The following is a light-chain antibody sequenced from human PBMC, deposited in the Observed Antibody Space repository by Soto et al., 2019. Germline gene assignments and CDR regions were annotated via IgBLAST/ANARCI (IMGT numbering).Light chain of an antibody. CDR2: NVY. CDR1: SSDVGAYNF. Sequence: QSVLPQPASVSGSPGQSITISCTGTSSDVGAYNFGSWHQQHPGKAPKLMIYNVYDRPSGISYRFSGSKSGNTASLTISGLKGEDEADYYCSAYTDSRTYVFGTGTKLTVL. J-gene: IGLJ1*01. V-gene: IGLV2-14*03. CDR3: SAYTDSRTYV.